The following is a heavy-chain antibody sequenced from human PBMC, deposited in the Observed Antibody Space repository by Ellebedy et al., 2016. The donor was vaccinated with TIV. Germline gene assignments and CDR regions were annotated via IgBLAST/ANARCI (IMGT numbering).Heavy chain of an antibody. Sequence: PGGSLRLSCAASGFIISGDWMSWVRQAPGKGLEWVSIISGTGGSTNYADSVKGRFTISRDNAKNTLYLQMNSLRAEDTAVYYCARVEVGRSGPSYGMDVWGQGTTVTVSS. V-gene: IGHV3-74*01. CDR2: ISGTGGST. D-gene: IGHD6-19*01. J-gene: IGHJ6*02. CDR1: GFIISGDW. CDR3: ARVEVGRSGPSYGMDV.